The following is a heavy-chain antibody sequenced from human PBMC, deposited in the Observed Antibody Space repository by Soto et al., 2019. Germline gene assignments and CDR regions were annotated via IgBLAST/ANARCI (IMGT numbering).Heavy chain of an antibody. CDR3: ARGRYYYGSGSYYIIEGYYYYMDV. D-gene: IGHD3-10*01. J-gene: IGHJ6*03. CDR2: VSASGDT. Sequence: PSETLSLTCSVSGGSVNSGSYYWSWIRQPPGKGLEWVGYVSASGDTKYNPSLKSRVSISVDTSKNQFSLKLSSVTAADTAVYYCARGRYYYGSGSYYIIEGYYYYMDVWGKGTTVTVS. V-gene: IGHV4-61*01. CDR1: GGSVNSGSYY.